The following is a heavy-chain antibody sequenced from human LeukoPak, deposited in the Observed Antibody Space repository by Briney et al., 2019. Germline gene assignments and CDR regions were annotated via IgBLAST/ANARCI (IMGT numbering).Heavy chain of an antibody. V-gene: IGHV3-30*03. CDR2: ISYDGSYK. J-gene: IGHJ4*02. CDR1: GFTFSTYA. Sequence: GGSLRLSCAASGFTFSTYAMHWVRQAPGKGLEWVAVISYDGSYKYYADSVKGRFSISRDNSKKTLYLQMSSLRDEDTAVYYCARDTEHLYFVFDHWGQGTLVTVSS. CDR3: ARDTEHLYFVFDH. D-gene: IGHD3-9*01.